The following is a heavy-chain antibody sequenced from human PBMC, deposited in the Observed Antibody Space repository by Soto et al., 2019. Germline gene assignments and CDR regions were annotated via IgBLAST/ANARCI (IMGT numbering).Heavy chain of an antibody. V-gene: IGHV4-30-2*01. J-gene: IGHJ5*02. D-gene: IGHD3-22*01. CDR1: GATISTGGYS. CDR2: TYHSGNP. Sequence: SETLSLTCDVSGATISTGGYSWGWIRQPPGRALEWIGHTYHSGNPYYNPSLKSRVIISVDRSKNQFSLKVRSVTAADTPVFYCARETYGDYDRSGRWLDPWGRGTLVTVSP. CDR3: ARETYGDYDRSGRWLDP.